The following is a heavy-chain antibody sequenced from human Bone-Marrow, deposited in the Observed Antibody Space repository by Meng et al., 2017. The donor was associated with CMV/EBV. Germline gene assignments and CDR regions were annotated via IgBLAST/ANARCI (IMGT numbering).Heavy chain of an antibody. V-gene: IGHV4-34*01. J-gene: IGHJ5*02. CDR2: INHSGST. CDR1: GGSFSGYY. D-gene: IGHD6-6*01. CDR3: ARGSTAARLGWFDP. Sequence: SETLSLTCAVYGGSFSGYYWSWIRQPPGKGLEWIGEINHSGSTNYNPSLKSRVTISVDTSKTQFSLKLSSVTAADTAVYYCARGSTAARLGWFDPWAQGTRVTFSS.